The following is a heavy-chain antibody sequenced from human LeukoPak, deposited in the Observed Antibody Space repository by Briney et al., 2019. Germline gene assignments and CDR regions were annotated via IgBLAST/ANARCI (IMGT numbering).Heavy chain of an antibody. CDR1: GFTFRNYG. D-gene: IGHD5-12*01. CDR2: MSYDGSKK. V-gene: IGHV3-30*03. CDR3: ARRYSAYNFDY. Sequence: GGSLRLSCAASGFTFRNYGFHWVRQAPGKGLEWVAIMSYDGSKKYYGDSVEGRFSISRDNSKNTVYLQMNSLRDEDTAVYYCARRYSAYNFDYWGQGTLVTVSS. J-gene: IGHJ4*02.